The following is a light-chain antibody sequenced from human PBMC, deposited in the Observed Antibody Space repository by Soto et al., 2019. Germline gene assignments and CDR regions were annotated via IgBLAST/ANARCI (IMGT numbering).Light chain of an antibody. Sequence: DIQMTQYPSSLSASVGDRVTITCRASQSISSYLNWYQQKPGKVPKLLIYAASSLQSGVPSRFSGSGSGTDFTLTISSLQPEDSATYYCQQSYSSLHRTFGQGTKVDI. CDR2: AAS. J-gene: IGKJ1*01. V-gene: IGKV1-39*01. CDR3: QQSYSSLHRT. CDR1: QSISSY.